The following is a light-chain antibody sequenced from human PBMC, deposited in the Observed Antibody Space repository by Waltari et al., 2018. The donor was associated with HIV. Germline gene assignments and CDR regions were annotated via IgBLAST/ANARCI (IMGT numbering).Light chain of an antibody. CDR1: SGSFASNY. CDR3: QSYDSNNHVL. Sequence: NFMLTQPHSVSESPGKTVTISCTRSSGSFASNYVQWYQQRPGRSPTTVIYQDNQKPSWVPDRFSGSIDSSSNSASLTIAGLKTEDEADYYCQSYDSNNHVLFGGGTKLTVL. CDR2: QDN. J-gene: IGLJ2*01. V-gene: IGLV6-57*01.